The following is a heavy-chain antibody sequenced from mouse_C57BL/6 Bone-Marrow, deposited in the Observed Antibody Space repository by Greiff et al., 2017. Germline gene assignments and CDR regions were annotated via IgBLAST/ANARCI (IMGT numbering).Heavy chain of an antibody. D-gene: IGHD2-10*02. J-gene: IGHJ2*01. CDR3: ASTSPYGNYVGVDY. Sequence: VKLEESGPGLVQPSQSLSITCTVSGFSLTSYGVHWVRQSPGKGLEWLGVIWSGGSTDYNAAFISRLSFSKDNSKSQVFFKMNSLQADDTAIYYCASTSPYGNYVGVDYWGQGTTLTVSS. V-gene: IGHV2-2*01. CDR2: IWSGGST. CDR1: GFSLTSYG.